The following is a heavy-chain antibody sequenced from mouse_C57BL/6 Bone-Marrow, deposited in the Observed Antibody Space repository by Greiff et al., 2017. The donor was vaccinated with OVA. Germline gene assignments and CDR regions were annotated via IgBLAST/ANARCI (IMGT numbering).Heavy chain of an antibody. CDR2: ISDGGSYT. V-gene: IGHV5-4*01. CDR3: ARDWGNYLFAY. CDR1: GFTFSSYA. J-gene: IGHJ3*01. D-gene: IGHD2-1*01. Sequence: EVHLVESGGGLVKPGGSLKLSCAASGFTFSSYAMSWVRQTPEKRLEWVATISDGGSYTYYPDNVKGRFTISRDNAKNNLYLQMSHLKSEDTAMYYCARDWGNYLFAYWGQGTLVTVSA.